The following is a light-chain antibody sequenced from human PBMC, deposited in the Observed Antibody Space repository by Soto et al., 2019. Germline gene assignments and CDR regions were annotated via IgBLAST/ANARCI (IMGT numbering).Light chain of an antibody. Sequence: EIVLTQSPATLSSFPGDRVTLSCRASQAVNTRLAWYQHKPGQAPRLLIYLTSNRAAGIPARFSGSGSETDLTLTISDVEPEDFAVYYCHQRQSCPRKFGKGTKVDI. CDR2: LTS. V-gene: IGKV3-11*01. J-gene: IGKJ1*01. CDR3: HQRQSCPRK. CDR1: QAVNTR.